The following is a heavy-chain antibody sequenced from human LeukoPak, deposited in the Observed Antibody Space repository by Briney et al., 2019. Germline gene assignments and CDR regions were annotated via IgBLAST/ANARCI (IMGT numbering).Heavy chain of an antibody. Sequence: GGSLRLSCAASGFTFSSYSMNWVRQAPGKGLEWVSVIYSAGSTYYADSVKGRFTISRDNSKNTLYLQMNSLRAEDTAVYYCAVQSAWGQGTTVTVSS. CDR3: AVQSA. D-gene: IGHD4-11*01. CDR1: GFTFSSYS. CDR2: IYSAGST. J-gene: IGHJ6*02. V-gene: IGHV3-53*01.